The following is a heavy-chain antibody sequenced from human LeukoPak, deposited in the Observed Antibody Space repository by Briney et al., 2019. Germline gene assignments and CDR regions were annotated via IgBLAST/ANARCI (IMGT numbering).Heavy chain of an antibody. CDR2: INPNSGGT. J-gene: IGHJ4*02. CDR1: GYTFTGYY. V-gene: IGHV1-2*02. D-gene: IGHD3-22*01. Sequence: ASVKVSCKASGYTFTGYYMHWVRQAPGQGLEWMGWINPNSGGTNYAQKFQGRVTMTRDTSISTAYMELSRLRSDDTAVYYCATVSDSSGYPVLIDYWGQGALVTASS. CDR3: ATVSDSSGYPVLIDY.